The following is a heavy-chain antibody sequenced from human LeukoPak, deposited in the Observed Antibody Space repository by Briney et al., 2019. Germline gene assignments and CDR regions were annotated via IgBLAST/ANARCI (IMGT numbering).Heavy chain of an antibody. D-gene: IGHD4-17*01. J-gene: IGHJ3*02. CDR1: GCTFSSYW. V-gene: IGHV3-74*01. Sequence: QPGGSLRLSCAASGCTFSSYWMHWVRQAPGKGLVWVSRINSDGSSTSYADSVKGRFTISRDNAKNTLYLQMNSLRAEDTAVYYCARDYGDYVDAFDIWGQGTMVTVSS. CDR3: ARDYGDYVDAFDI. CDR2: INSDGSST.